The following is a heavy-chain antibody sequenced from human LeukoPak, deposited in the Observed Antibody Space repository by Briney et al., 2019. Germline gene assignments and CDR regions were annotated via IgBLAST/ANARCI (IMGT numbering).Heavy chain of an antibody. V-gene: IGHV4-59*01. D-gene: IGHD3-22*01. Sequence: SETLSLTCTVSGASIRDYYWSRIRRPPGKGLERIGYIYYTGTTNYNPSLKSRVTISVDTSKNQFSLKLTSVTAADTAVYYCARRGYYDSSGYYSYDAFDIWGQGTMVTVSS. CDR1: GASIRDYY. CDR2: IYYTGTT. J-gene: IGHJ3*02. CDR3: ARRGYYDSSGYYSYDAFDI.